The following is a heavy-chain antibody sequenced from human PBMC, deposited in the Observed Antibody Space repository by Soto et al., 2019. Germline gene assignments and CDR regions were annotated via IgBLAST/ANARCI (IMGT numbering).Heavy chain of an antibody. V-gene: IGHV4-59*01. Sequence: QVQLQESGPGLVKPSETLSLTCAVSGDSISSYYCMWIRQPPGKGLECIGYLYYGRSANYNPSLKCRVPLSVDTSTNQCCRTLSSMTAADRAVYYCALRSRAVVPEYWGQGTLVTVSS. J-gene: IGHJ4*02. CDR3: ALRSRAVVPEY. CDR2: LYYGRSA. CDR1: GDSISSYY. D-gene: IGHD3-22*01.